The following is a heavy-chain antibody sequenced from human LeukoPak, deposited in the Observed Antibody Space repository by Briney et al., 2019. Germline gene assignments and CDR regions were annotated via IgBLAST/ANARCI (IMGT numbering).Heavy chain of an antibody. Sequence: PGGSLRLSCAASGFTFSSYWMHWVRQAPGKGLVWVSRINSDGSSTSYADSVKGRFTISRDNAKNTLYLQMNSLRAEDTAVYYCARAKGVVITTDAFDIWGQGTTVTVSS. V-gene: IGHV3-74*01. CDR2: INSDGSST. CDR3: ARAKGVVITTDAFDI. D-gene: IGHD3-22*01. J-gene: IGHJ3*02. CDR1: GFTFSSYW.